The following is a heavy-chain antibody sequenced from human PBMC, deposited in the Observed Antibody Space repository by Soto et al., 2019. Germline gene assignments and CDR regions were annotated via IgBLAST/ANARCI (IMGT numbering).Heavy chain of an antibody. CDR2: IYYSGST. Sequence: QVRLQESGPGLVKASETLSLSCLVSGDSVGNGPYYWSWIRQSPGEGLEWIAYIYYSGSTNVNPSLESRVNISIDMSKNQFFLELRSVTAADAAVYFCARVVSSCHSGGCYYYYGLGVWGQGTTVAISS. J-gene: IGHJ6*02. D-gene: IGHD1-26*01. V-gene: IGHV4-61*01. CDR3: ARVVSSCHSGGCYYYYGLGV. CDR1: GDSVGNGPYY.